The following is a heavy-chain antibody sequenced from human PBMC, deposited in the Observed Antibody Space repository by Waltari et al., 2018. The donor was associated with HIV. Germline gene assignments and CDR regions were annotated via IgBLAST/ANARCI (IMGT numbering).Heavy chain of an antibody. J-gene: IGHJ4*02. CDR1: GGSLSSYY. V-gene: IGHV4-59*01. D-gene: IGHD3-3*01. CDR3: ARAPHTIFGVLIIGDYFDY. CDR2: IFYMGST. Sequence: QVQLQESGPGLVKPSETLSLTCTVSGGSLSSYYWSWIRQPPGKGLEWIGYIFYMGSTNYKPSLKSRVTISVDTFKNQFSLKLSSVTAADTAVYFCARAPHTIFGVLIIGDYFDYWGQGTLVTVSS.